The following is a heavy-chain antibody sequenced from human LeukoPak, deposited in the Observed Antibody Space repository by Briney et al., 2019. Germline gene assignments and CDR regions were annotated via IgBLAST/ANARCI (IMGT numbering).Heavy chain of an antibody. V-gene: IGHV3-48*03. CDR3: AREDGSQLDY. CDR1: GFTFSNYE. CDR2: ISSSGSST. J-gene: IGHJ4*02. D-gene: IGHD1-26*01. Sequence: PGGSLRLSCATSGFTFSNYEMSWVCQTPGKGLEWVSYISSSGSSTYYADSVKGRFTISRDNAKSSLCLQMDSLRAGDTAVYYCAREDGSQLDYWGRGTLVTVSS.